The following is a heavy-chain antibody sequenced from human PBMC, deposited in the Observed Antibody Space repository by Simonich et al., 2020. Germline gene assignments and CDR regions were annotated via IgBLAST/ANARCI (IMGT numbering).Heavy chain of an antibody. CDR3: ARGRANSYDYVWGSYRREMDV. CDR1: GLTFSSYG. D-gene: IGHD3-16*02. Sequence: GGGVVQPGRSLRLSCAASGLTFSSYGMHWVRQAPGKGLEWVAVIWYDGSNKYYADSVKGRFTISRDNSKNTWYLQMNSLRAEDTAVYYCARGRANSYDYVWGSYRREMDVWGQGTTVTVSS. V-gene: IGHV3-33*01. J-gene: IGHJ6*02. CDR2: IWYDGSNK.